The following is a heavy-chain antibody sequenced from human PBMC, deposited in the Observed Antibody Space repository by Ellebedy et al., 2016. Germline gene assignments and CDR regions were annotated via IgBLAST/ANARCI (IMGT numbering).Heavy chain of an antibody. CDR3: ARDGSEWSRDY. Sequence: GGSLRLXCTASGFTFSLAGMTWVRQAPGKGLEWVATIVFSGTATYYADSVKGRFIVSRDNTKNSLFLQMKSLGVEDTAVYYCARDGSEWSRDYWGQGTLVTVSS. D-gene: IGHD3-3*01. CDR2: IVFSGTAT. CDR1: GFTFSLAG. J-gene: IGHJ4*02. V-gene: IGHV3-21*01.